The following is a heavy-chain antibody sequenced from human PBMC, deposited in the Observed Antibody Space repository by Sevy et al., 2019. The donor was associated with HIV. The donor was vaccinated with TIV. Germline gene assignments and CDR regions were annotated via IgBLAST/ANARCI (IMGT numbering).Heavy chain of an antibody. V-gene: IGHV4-4*07. CDR1: GDSISSYY. CDR2: IYISGST. J-gene: IGHJ4*02. CDR3: ARGGVWSGYSFDY. D-gene: IGHD3-3*01. Sequence: SETLSLTYTVSGDSISSYYWSWIRQPAGKGLEWIGRIYISGSTNYNPSFKSRVTMSADTSMNQFSLRLSSVTAADTAVYYCARGGVWSGYSFDYWGQGTLVTVSS.